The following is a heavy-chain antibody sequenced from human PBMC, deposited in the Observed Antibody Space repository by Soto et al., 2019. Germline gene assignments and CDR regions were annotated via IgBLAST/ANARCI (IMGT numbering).Heavy chain of an antibody. CDR2: IYPGDSDT. CDR3: ARQRPVQWGSSWYYYYYMDV. CDR1: GYSFTSYW. V-gene: IGHV5-51*01. D-gene: IGHD6-13*01. Sequence: GESLKISCKGSGYSFTSYWIGWVRQMPGKGLEWMGIIYPGDSDTRYSPSFQGQVTISADKSISTAYLQWSSLKASDTAMYYCARQRPVQWGSSWYYYYYMDVWGKGTTVTVSS. J-gene: IGHJ6*03.